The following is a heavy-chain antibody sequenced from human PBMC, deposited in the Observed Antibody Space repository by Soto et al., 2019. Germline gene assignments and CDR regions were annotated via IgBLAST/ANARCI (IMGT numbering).Heavy chain of an antibody. V-gene: IGHV1-18*01. J-gene: IGHJ6*02. CDR2: INTYNGNT. CDR3: AMVDVYVTPSPQDV. CDR1: GYTFTRYG. D-gene: IGHD3-16*01. Sequence: QVQLVQSGAEVKNPGASVKVSCKASGYTFTRYGIGWARQAPGQGLEGMGWINTYNGNTNDAQNVQGRVTLTTDTSTSTAYMELRSLRSNDTAIYYCAMVDVYVTPSPQDVWGQGTTVIVSS.